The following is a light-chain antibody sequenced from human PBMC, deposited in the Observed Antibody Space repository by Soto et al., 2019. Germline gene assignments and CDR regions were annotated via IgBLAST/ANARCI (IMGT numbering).Light chain of an antibody. J-gene: IGLJ3*02. V-gene: IGLV1-51*02. CDR2: ENN. CDR1: SSNLGNNY. CDR3: ETWDSSLSAGV. Sequence: QSVLTQPPSVSAAPGQKVTISCSGSSSNLGNNYVSWYQQLPGTAPKLLIYENNKRPSGIPDRFSGSKSGTSATLGITGLQTGDEADYYCETWDSSLSAGVFGGGTKLTVL.